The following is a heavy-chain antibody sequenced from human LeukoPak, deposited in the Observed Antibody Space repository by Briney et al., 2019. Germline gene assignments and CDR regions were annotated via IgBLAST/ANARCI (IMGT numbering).Heavy chain of an antibody. D-gene: IGHD2-8*01. CDR2: INPNSGGT. Sequence: ASVKVSCKASGYTFTGYYMHWVQQAPGQGLEWMGWINPNSGGTNYAQKFQGRVTMTRDTSISTAYMELSRLRSDDTAVYYCARALGYCTNGVCYRSFGYWGQGTLVTVSS. CDR1: GYTFTGYY. J-gene: IGHJ4*02. V-gene: IGHV1-2*02. CDR3: ARALGYCTNGVCYRSFGY.